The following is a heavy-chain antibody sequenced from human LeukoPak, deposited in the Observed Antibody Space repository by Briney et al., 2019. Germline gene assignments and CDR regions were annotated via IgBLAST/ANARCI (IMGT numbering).Heavy chain of an antibody. J-gene: IGHJ5*02. V-gene: IGHV4-34*01. D-gene: IGHD6-19*01. CDR3: ARRLQQWLVPNWFDP. CDR2: INHSGST. Sequence: PSETLSLTCAVYGGSFSGYYWSWIRQPPGKGLEWIGEINHSGSTNYNPSLKSRVTISADTSKNQFSLKLSSVTAADTAVYYCARRLQQWLVPNWFDPWGQGTLVTVSS. CDR1: GGSFSGYY.